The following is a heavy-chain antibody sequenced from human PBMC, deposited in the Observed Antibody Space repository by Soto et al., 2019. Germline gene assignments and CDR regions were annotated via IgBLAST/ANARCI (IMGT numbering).Heavy chain of an antibody. CDR1: GFTFSSYG. CDR3: AKVVPIDDY. D-gene: IGHD3-10*01. CDR2: ISYDGSNK. V-gene: IGHV3-30*18. J-gene: IGHJ4*02. Sequence: PGGSLRLSCAASGFTFSSYGMHWVRQAPGKGLEWVAVISYDGSNKYYADSVKGRFTISRDNSKNTLYLQMNSLRAEDTAVYYCAKVVPIDDYWGQGTLVTVSS.